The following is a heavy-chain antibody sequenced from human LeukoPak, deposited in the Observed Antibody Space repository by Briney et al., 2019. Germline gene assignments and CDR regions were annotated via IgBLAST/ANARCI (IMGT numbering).Heavy chain of an antibody. CDR3: ARGKEQQLYAFDI. Sequence: GRSLRLSCAASGFTFSSYGMHWVRQAPGKGLEGVAVIWFDGSYKYYGDSVKGRFTISRDNSKNTLYLQMDSLSAEDTAVYYCARGKEQQLYAFDIWGQGTMVTVSS. CDR1: GFTFSSYG. V-gene: IGHV3-33*01. J-gene: IGHJ3*02. CDR2: IWFDGSYK. D-gene: IGHD6-13*01.